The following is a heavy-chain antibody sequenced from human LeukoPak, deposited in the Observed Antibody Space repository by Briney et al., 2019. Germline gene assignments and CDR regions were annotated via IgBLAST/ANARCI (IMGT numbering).Heavy chain of an antibody. Sequence: SETLTLTCAVYGESFSGYYWSWIRQPPGRGLEWIGEINHSGSTSYSASLKSRVTISVDTSKNQFSLKLNSVTAADTAVYYCARGDIAAGGAPFDYWGQGTLVTVSS. D-gene: IGHD6-13*01. J-gene: IGHJ4*02. CDR2: INHSGST. V-gene: IGHV4-34*01. CDR3: ARGDIAAGGAPFDY. CDR1: GESFSGYY.